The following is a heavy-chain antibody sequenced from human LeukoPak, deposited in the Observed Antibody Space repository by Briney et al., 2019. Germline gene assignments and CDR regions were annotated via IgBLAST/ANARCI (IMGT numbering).Heavy chain of an antibody. Sequence: SETLSLTCTVSGGSISSHYWSWIRQPPGKGLEWIGYIYYSGSTNYNPSLKSRVTISVDTSKNQFSLKLSSVTAADTAVYYCAREGYYYDSSGYWRDYYFDYWGQGTLVTVSS. CDR1: GGSISSHY. CDR2: IYYSGST. J-gene: IGHJ4*02. CDR3: AREGYYYDSSGYWRDYYFDY. V-gene: IGHV4-59*11. D-gene: IGHD3-22*01.